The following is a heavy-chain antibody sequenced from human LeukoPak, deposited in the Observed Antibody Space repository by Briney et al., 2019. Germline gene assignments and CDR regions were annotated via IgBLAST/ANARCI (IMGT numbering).Heavy chain of an antibody. CDR2: ISSSSSTI. J-gene: IGHJ4*02. CDR3: AREDMLDY. CDR1: GFTFSSYS. V-gene: IGHV3-48*01. Sequence: GGSLRLSCAASGFTFSSYSMNWVRQAPGKGLEWVSYISSSSSTIYYADSVKGRFTISRDDSKNTLSLQMNSLRAEDTAVYYCAREDMLDYWGQGTLVTVSS. D-gene: IGHD2-15*01.